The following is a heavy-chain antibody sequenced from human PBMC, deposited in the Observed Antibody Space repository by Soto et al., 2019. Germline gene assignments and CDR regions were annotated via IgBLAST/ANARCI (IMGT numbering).Heavy chain of an antibody. D-gene: IGHD2-15*01. CDR3: ARGDNVYCRGGRGKRHGCFQH. CDR2: IYYSGST. Sequence: SSYFSAWFKQTPGKGLEWIGYIYYSGSTNYNPSLKSRVTISVDTSKNQFSLKLSSVTAADTAVYYCARGDNVYCRGGRGKRHGCFQH. CDR1: SSYF. J-gene: IGHJ1*01. V-gene: IGHV4-59*08.